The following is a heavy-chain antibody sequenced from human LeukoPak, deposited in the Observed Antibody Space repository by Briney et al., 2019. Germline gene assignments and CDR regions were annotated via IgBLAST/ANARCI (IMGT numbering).Heavy chain of an antibody. D-gene: IGHD5-18*01. CDR2: IIPNSGAT. J-gene: IGHJ5*02. Sequence: ASVKVSCKASGYTFTDYFLHWVREAPGQGLEWMGWIIPNSGATNYARKFQGRVTMTRDTSISAAYLDLGSLTSGDTAMYYCARGPAIGIDLWGQGTLVTVSS. CDR3: ARGPAIGIDL. CDR1: GYTFTDYF. V-gene: IGHV1-2*02.